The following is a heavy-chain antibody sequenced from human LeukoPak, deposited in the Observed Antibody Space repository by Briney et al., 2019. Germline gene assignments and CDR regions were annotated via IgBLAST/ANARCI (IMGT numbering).Heavy chain of an antibody. CDR2: INPSSGSA. D-gene: IGHD3-3*01. CDR1: GYTFTNYY. V-gene: IGHV1-46*01. Sequence: ASVKVSCKASGYTFTNYYLHWVRQAPGQGLEWMGIINPSSGSATYAQNFQGRVTMTRDTSTSTVYMDLSSLRSEDTAVYYCASGRDYDFWSSYSYWGQGTLVTVSS. J-gene: IGHJ4*02. CDR3: ASGRDYDFWSSYSY.